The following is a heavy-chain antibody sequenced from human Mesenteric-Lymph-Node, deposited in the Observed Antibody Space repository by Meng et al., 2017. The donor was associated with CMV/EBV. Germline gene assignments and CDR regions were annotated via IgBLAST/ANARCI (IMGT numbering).Heavy chain of an antibody. Sequence: LSLTCTVSGGSISSYYWSWVRQAPGKGLEWVSYISSSGYTKYYADSVKGRFTISRDNAKNSLYLQMNSLRAEDTAVYYCARQTLVEGQGGMDVWGQGTTVTVSS. CDR1: GGSISSYY. J-gene: IGHJ6*02. CDR3: ARQTLVEGQGGMDV. CDR2: ISSSGYTK. D-gene: IGHD2-2*01. V-gene: IGHV3-11*01.